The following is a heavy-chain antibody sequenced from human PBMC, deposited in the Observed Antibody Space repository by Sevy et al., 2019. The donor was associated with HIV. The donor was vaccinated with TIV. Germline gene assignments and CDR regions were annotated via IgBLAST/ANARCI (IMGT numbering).Heavy chain of an antibody. V-gene: IGHV4-59*08. J-gene: IGHJ4*02. CDR3: AGENAWGRGYS. CDR1: GGSITSLY. CDR2: ISYNGHI. Sequence: SETLSLTCTVSGGSITSLYWNWIRQPPGKGLEWIANISYNGHINYNPSLKSRVTLSLDTSKHQFSLRRSSVTAADTAMYYCAGENAWGRGYSWGQGTLVTVSS. D-gene: IGHD1-26*01.